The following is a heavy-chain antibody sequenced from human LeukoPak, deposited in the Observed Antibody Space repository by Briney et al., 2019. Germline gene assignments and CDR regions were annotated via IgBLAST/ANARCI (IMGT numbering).Heavy chain of an antibody. J-gene: IGHJ6*03. CDR2: ISGSGGST. Sequence: GGSLRLSCAASGFTFSSYAMSWVRQAPGKGLEWVSAISGSGGSTYYADSVKGRFTISRDNSKNTLYLQMNSLRAEDTAVYYCAKAKEWFLDSAGMKYYYMDVWGKGTTVTVSS. D-gene: IGHD3/OR15-3a*01. V-gene: IGHV3-23*01. CDR1: GFTFSSYA. CDR3: AKAKEWFLDSAGMKYYYMDV.